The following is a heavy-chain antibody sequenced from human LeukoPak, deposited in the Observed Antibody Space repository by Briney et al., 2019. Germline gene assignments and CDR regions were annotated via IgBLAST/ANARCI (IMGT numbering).Heavy chain of an antibody. J-gene: IGHJ3*02. Sequence: QPGRSLRLSCAASGFTFSSYGMHWVRQAPGKGLEWVSGISWNSGSIGYADSVKGRFTISRDNAKNSLYLQMNSLRAEDMALYYCAKGDSSGWYGGDAFDIWGQGTMVTVSS. CDR2: ISWNSGSI. CDR3: AKGDSSGWYGGDAFDI. V-gene: IGHV3-9*03. D-gene: IGHD6-19*01. CDR1: GFTFSSYG.